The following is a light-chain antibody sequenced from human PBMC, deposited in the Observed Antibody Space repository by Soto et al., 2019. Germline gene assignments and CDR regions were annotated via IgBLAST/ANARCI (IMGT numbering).Light chain of an antibody. V-gene: IGLV1-44*01. CDR3: AVWDDSLNGVL. J-gene: IGLJ2*01. CDR2: SDT. Sequence: QSVLTQPPSASGTPGQRVTISCSGSSSNIGSNTVNWYQQLPGTAPRLLIDSDTQRPSGVPDRFSGSRSGTSASLAISGLQSEDERDYYCAVWDDSLNGVLFGGGTKLTVL. CDR1: SSNIGSNT.